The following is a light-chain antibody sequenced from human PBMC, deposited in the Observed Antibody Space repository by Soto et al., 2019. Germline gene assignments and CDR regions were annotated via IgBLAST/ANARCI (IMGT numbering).Light chain of an antibody. Sequence: DIHMTQSPSSVSASVGYIFPITCRASQDIGSWFAWYQQKPGKVPKLLIYAASILQSGVPSRLRGSGYGTDLTITINNMQTEDFETYYCQQAKSFPVSFGHGTRLEIK. CDR2: AAS. J-gene: IGKJ5*01. CDR1: QDIGSW. CDR3: QQAKSFPVS. V-gene: IGKV1D-12*01.